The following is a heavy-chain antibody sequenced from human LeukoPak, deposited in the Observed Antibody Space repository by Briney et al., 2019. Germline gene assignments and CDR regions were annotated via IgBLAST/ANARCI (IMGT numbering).Heavy chain of an antibody. J-gene: IGHJ4*02. CDR1: GGSISSSSYY. CDR2: IYYSGST. V-gene: IGHV4-39*01. CDR3: ARHNREVGLRYFDWSSTYFDY. Sequence: SETLSLTCTVSGGSISSSSYYWGWIRQPPGKGLEWIGSIYYSGSTYYNPSLKSRVTVSVDTSKKQFSLKLNSVTAADTSVYYCARHNREVGLRYFDWSSTYFDYWGQGTLVTVSS. D-gene: IGHD3-9*01.